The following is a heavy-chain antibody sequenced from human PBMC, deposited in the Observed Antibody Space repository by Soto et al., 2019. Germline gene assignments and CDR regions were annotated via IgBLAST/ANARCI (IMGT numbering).Heavy chain of an antibody. Sequence: PXESLRLSFEASGFNVSHYSRHWVRQAPGKGLEWLAIISLEGSNKYSAKAVKDRFTISRDNSKSTLYLQMNNLRPEDTAVYYCAKDGANPVAARFLDSWGQGTPVTVSS. CDR3: AKDGANPVAARFLDS. CDR1: GFNVSHYS. CDR2: ISLEGSNK. D-gene: IGHD6-19*01. V-gene: IGHV3-30*18. J-gene: IGHJ4*02.